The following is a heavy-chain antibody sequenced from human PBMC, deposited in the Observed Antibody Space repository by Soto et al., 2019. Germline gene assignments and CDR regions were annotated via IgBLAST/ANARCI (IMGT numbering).Heavy chain of an antibody. CDR2: INHDGSKT. CDR3: VREPWGFSGTWYDY. Sequence: EEQLVEYGGGLVKPGGSLRLSCAASQFSFSSYWMHWVRQVPGKGPAWVSRINHDGSKTEYADSVKGRFTISRDNTNNTLYLQMNSLRVEDTAMYYCVREPWGFSGTWYDYWGQGTLVTVSS. V-gene: IGHV3-74*01. CDR1: QFSFSSYW. D-gene: IGHD6-13*01. J-gene: IGHJ4*02.